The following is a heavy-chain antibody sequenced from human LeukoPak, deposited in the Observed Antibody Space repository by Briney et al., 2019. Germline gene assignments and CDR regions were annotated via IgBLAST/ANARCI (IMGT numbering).Heavy chain of an antibody. CDR3: AAIPGIAVAVNFDY. CDR2: FDPEDGET. CDR1: GYTLTELS. Sequence: ASVKVSCKVSGYTLTELSMHWVRQAPGKGLEWMGGFDPEDGETIYAQKFQGRVTMTEDTSTDTAYMELSSLRSEDTAVYYCAAIPGIAVAVNFDYWGQGTLVTVSS. D-gene: IGHD6-19*01. J-gene: IGHJ4*02. V-gene: IGHV1-24*01.